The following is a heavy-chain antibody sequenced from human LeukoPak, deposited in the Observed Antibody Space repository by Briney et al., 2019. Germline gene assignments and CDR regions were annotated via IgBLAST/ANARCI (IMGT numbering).Heavy chain of an antibody. J-gene: IGHJ4*02. V-gene: IGHV4-39*07. D-gene: IGHD1-26*01. CDR3: ARDGPSGSYSDY. Sequence: PSETLSLTCTVSGGSISSSSYYWGWIRQPPGKGLEWIGSIYYSGSTYYNPSLKSRVTISVDTSKNQFSLKLSSVSAADTAVYYCARDGPSGSYSDYWGQGTLVTVSS. CDR1: GGSISSSSYY. CDR2: IYYSGST.